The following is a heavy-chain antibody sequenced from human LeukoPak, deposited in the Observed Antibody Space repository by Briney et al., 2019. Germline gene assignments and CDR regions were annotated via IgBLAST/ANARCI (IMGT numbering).Heavy chain of an antibody. Sequence: PGGSLRLSCVASGFTFSSRDWMTWVRQAPGKGLEWVSYISSSGSTIYYADSVKGRFTISRDNAKNSLYLQMNSLRAEDTAVYYCARADKSGVWFGEWGQGTLVTVSS. CDR1: GFTFSSRDW. CDR3: ARADKSGVWFGE. CDR2: ISSSGSTI. J-gene: IGHJ4*02. D-gene: IGHD3-10*01. V-gene: IGHV3-48*04.